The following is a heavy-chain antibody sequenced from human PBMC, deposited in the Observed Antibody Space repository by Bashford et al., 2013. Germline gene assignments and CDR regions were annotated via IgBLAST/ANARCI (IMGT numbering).Heavy chain of an antibody. CDR3: ARNFGY. V-gene: IGHV4-4*02. CDR2: IYPSGST. J-gene: IGHJ4*02. Sequence: SETLSLTCAVSGDSISSDNWWTWVRQFPGKGLEWIGEIYPSGSTNYNPSLRSRVTISMDKSKNQFSLEVTSVTAADTAVYYCARNFGYWGLGTLVTVSS. CDR1: GDSISSDNW.